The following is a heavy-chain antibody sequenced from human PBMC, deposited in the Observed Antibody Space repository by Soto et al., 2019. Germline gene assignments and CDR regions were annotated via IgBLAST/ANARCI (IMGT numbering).Heavy chain of an antibody. J-gene: IGHJ4*02. V-gene: IGHV3-23*01. D-gene: IGHD6-19*01. Sequence: EVQLLESGGGLVQPGGSLRLSCAASGFTFSSYPMSWVRQAPGKGLEWVSAISGSGGSTYYADSVKGRFTISRDNSKNTLYLQMNSRRAEDTAVYYCAKDQLVAVAGTLTTGYFDYWGQGTLVTVSS. CDR1: GFTFSSYP. CDR3: AKDQLVAVAGTLTTGYFDY. CDR2: ISGSGGST.